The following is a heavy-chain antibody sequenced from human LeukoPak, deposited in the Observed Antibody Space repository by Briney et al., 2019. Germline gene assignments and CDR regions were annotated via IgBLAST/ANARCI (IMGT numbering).Heavy chain of an antibody. Sequence: SETLSLTCTVSGGSLSIHYWSWIRHPPGKGREWIGYIYTSGSTNYNPPLKSPVTISVDTSTSPCSLKLSSVSAAGTAVYYCASADFHFGGLFDPWGQGTLVTVSS. CDR3: ASADFHFGGLFDP. D-gene: IGHD3-3*01. CDR2: IYTSGST. V-gene: IGHV4-4*09. CDR1: GGSLSIHY. J-gene: IGHJ5*02.